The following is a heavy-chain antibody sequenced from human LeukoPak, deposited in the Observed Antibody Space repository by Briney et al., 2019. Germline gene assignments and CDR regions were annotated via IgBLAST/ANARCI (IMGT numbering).Heavy chain of an antibody. Sequence: GSVKVSCKASGYTFSSFGISWGRQAPGQGLEWMGGISAYNGNTNNAQKLQRRVPLTTDTSTSTAYMELRSLRSDDTAVYYCARANVPRELDDMTTGPAGTWTGEYYFDYGGQGTLVTVSS. CDR3: ARANVPRELDDMTTGPAGTWTGEYYFDY. D-gene: IGHD4-17*01. CDR2: ISAYNGNT. CDR1: GYTFSSFG. V-gene: IGHV1-18*04. J-gene: IGHJ4*02.